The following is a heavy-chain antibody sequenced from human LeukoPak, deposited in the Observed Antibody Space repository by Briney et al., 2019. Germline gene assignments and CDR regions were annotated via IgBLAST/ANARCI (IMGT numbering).Heavy chain of an antibody. J-gene: IGHJ3*02. CDR1: GYTFTGYY. CDR3: ASGYSYGYLGLAFDI. V-gene: IGHV1-2*02. CDR2: VNPNSGGT. Sequence: GASVKVSCKASGYTFTGYYMHWVRQAPGQGLEWMGWVNPNSGGTKYAQKFQGRVTMTRDASISTAYMELSSLISDDTAVYYCASGYSYGYLGLAFDIWGQGTMVTVSS. D-gene: IGHD5-18*01.